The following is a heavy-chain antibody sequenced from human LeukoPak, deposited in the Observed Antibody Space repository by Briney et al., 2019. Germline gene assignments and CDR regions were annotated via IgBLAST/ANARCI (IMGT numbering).Heavy chain of an antibody. CDR3: ARAAVVGATLGYYFDY. CDR1: GGTFSSYA. V-gene: IGHV1-69*05. CDR2: IIPIFGTA. J-gene: IGHJ4*02. Sequence: SVKVSCKASGGTFSSYAISWVRQAPGQGLEWMGGIIPIFGTANYAQKFQGRVTITTDESTSTAYMELSSLRSEDTAVYYCARAAVVGATLGYYFDYWGQGTLVTVSS. D-gene: IGHD1-26*01.